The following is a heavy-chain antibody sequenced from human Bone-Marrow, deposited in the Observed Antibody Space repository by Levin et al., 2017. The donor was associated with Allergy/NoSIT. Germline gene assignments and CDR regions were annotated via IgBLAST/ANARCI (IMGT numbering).Heavy chain of an antibody. CDR3: ARAIPSGGNSYYYYYMDV. CDR1: GGSISTYY. V-gene: IGHV4-59*01. D-gene: IGHD4-23*01. CDR2: IYYSGST. J-gene: IGHJ6*03. Sequence: SETLSLTCTVSGGSISTYYWSWIRQPPEKRLEWIGYIYYSGSTKYNPSLKSRATLLVDTSKNLFSLKLSSVTAADSAVYFCARAIPSGGNSYYYYYMDVWGKGTTVTVSS.